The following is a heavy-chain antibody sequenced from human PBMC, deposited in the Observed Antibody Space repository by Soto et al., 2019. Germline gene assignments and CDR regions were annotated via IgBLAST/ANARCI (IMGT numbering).Heavy chain of an antibody. CDR2: ISSNGGST. Sequence: GGSLRLSCSAPGFTFSSYAMHWVRQAPGKGLEYVSAISSNGGSTYYADSVKGRFTISRDNSKNTLYLQMSSLRAEDTAVYYCVKDPRLGQDYYYGMDVWGQGTTVTVSS. V-gene: IGHV3-64D*06. D-gene: IGHD7-27*01. CDR3: VKDPRLGQDYYYGMDV. J-gene: IGHJ6*02. CDR1: GFTFSSYA.